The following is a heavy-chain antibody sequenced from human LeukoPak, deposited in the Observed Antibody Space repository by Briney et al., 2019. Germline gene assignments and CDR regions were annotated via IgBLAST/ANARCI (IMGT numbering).Heavy chain of an antibody. D-gene: IGHD3/OR15-3a*01. CDR3: ARAQWTAFDYYYYMDV. Sequence: GGSLRLSCAVSGFTFSRYWMTWVRQAPGKGLEWVANIKVDGSEKYYVDAVKGRFTISRVNAKDSLYLQMSRLRAEDTAIYYCARAQWTAFDYYYYMDVWGKGTTVTVSS. V-gene: IGHV3-7*01. CDR2: IKVDGSEK. J-gene: IGHJ6*03. CDR1: GFTFSRYW.